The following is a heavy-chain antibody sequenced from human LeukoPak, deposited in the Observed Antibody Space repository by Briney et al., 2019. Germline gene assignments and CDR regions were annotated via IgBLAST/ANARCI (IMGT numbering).Heavy chain of an antibody. CDR1: GFTFSSNA. J-gene: IGHJ3*02. CDR2: ISSGGTVV. V-gene: IGHV3-48*03. CDR3: ARGIFDI. Sequence: PGGSLRLSCAASGFTFSSNAMSWVRQAPGKGLEFVSHISSGGTVVYYADSVKGRFTISRDNAKNSLDLHMNSLRAEDTAVYYCARGIFDIWGQGTMVTVSS.